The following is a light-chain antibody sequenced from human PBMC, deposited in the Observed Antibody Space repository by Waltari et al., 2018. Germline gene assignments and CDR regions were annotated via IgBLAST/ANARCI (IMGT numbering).Light chain of an antibody. CDR2: DAS. V-gene: IGKV3-11*01. CDR1: QSVSSF. Sequence: EIVFTQSPATLSLSPGERATPSCRAHQSVSSFLAWYQQKPGQTPRLLIYDASNRATGIPARFSGSGSGTDFTLTISSLEPEDFAVYYCQQRSDWPLTFGGGTKVEVK. CDR3: QQRSDWPLT. J-gene: IGKJ4*01.